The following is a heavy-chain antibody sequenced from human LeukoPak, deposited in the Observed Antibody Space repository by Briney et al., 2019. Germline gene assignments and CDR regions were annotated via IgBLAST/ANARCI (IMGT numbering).Heavy chain of an antibody. V-gene: IGHV3-53*01. D-gene: IGHD6-13*01. CDR1: GFTFSSYS. J-gene: IGHJ4*02. CDR3: ATGFARAGYSGYDY. Sequence: PGGSLRLSCAASGFTFSSYSMNWVRQAPGKGLEWVSVIYSGGSTYYADSVKGRITISRDTSKNTLSLQMNSLRAEDTAVYYCATGFARAGYSGYDYWGQGTLVTVSS. CDR2: IYSGGST.